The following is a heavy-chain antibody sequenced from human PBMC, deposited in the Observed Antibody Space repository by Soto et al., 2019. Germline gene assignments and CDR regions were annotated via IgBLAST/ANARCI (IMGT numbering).Heavy chain of an antibody. V-gene: IGHV6-1*01. D-gene: IGHD6-13*01. CDR3: ARQIAATGKADTFYY. J-gene: IGHJ4*02. CDR2: TYYRSTWSN. Sequence: PSQTLSLTCAISGDSVSSNSAAWTWIRQSPSRGLEWLGRTYYRSTWSNDYALSVKSRITINPDTSNNQFSLHLNSVTPEDTAVYYCARQIAATGKADTFYYWGQGTLVTVSS. CDR1: GDSVSSNSAA.